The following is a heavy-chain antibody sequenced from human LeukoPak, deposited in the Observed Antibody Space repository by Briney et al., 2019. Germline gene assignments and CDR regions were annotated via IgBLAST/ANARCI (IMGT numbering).Heavy chain of an antibody. J-gene: IGHJ4*02. CDR1: GYTFTSYG. V-gene: IGHV1-18*01. CDR3: ARCAIGGSCYNNHLDY. D-gene: IGHD2-15*01. Sequence: ASVKVSCKPSGYTFTSYGLTWVRQAPGQGLEWMGWISPYEGNTNYAQKFQARATMTTDTATRTAYMEVRSLRSDDTAVYYCARCAIGGSCYNNHLDYWGQGTLVTVSS. CDR2: ISPYEGNT.